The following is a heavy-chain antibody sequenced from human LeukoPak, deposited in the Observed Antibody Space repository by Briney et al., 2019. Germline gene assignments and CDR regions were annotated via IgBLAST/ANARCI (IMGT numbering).Heavy chain of an antibody. J-gene: IGHJ4*02. CDR1: GCIFSRYN. D-gene: IGHD1-26*01. Sequence: QSGGSLRLSCTTSGCIFSRYNMSWVRQAPGKGLEWISFIGSKTYGATTEYAASVRGRFTLSRDDSKGIAYLQMNSLRTEDTAVYFCTRPLIVGSLPDYWGRGTLVTVSS. CDR2: IGSKTYGATT. V-gene: IGHV3-49*04. CDR3: TRPLIVGSLPDY.